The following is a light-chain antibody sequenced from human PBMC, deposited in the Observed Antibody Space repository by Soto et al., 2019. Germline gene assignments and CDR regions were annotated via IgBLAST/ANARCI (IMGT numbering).Light chain of an antibody. J-gene: IGKJ1*01. CDR3: HQYNGYSSCT. CDR1: QSISRW. V-gene: IGKV1-5*01. CDR2: DAT. Sequence: DIQMTQSPSTLSASVGDRVTITCRASQSISRWLAWYQQKPGKAPKVLIWDATTLHRGVPSRFSCSGSGTEFTLTISSRQPDDFATYYCHQYNGYSSCTFGQGTQVDIK.